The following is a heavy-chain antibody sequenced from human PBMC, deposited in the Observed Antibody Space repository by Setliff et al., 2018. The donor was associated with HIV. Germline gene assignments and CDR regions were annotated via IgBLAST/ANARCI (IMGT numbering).Heavy chain of an antibody. CDR1: GDSISSGGFY. Sequence: SETLSLTCTVSGDSISSGGFYWNWIRQHPGKGLEWIGYIYYSGSTNFNPSLESRLAMSVDMSKNHFSLKLRSVTAADTAVYYCARHGHFYDSSSSDAFDIWGHGTMVTVSS. CDR2: IYYSGST. J-gene: IGHJ3*02. V-gene: IGHV4-61*03. D-gene: IGHD3-22*01. CDR3: ARHGHFYDSSSSDAFDI.